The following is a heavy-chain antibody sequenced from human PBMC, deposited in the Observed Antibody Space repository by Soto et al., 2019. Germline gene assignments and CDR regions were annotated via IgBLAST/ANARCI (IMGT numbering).Heavy chain of an antibody. V-gene: IGHV3-48*02. CDR2: INSGSSTI. CDR1: GLPFSSYA. CDR3: VRDRGYTGYDLQY. J-gene: IGHJ4*02. D-gene: IGHD5-12*01. Sequence: VQLVESGGGLVQPGGSLRLSCAASGLPFSSYAMNWVRQAPGKGLEWVSYINSGSSTIYYADSAKGRFTISRDNAKNSLYLQMNSLRHEDTAVYFCVRDRGYTGYDLQYWGQGALVAVSS.